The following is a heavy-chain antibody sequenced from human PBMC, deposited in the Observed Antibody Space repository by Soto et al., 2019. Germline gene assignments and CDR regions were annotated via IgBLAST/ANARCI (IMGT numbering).Heavy chain of an antibody. Sequence: QLQLQESGSGLVKPSQTLSLTCAVSGGSISSGGYSWSWIRQPPGKGLEWIGYIYHSGSTYYNPSINSRVTISVDRSKNQFSLKLSSVTAEDTSVYSCASLYGGTDRVDYWGQGTLVTVSS. J-gene: IGHJ4*02. CDR3: ASLYGGTDRVDY. CDR2: IYHSGST. V-gene: IGHV4-30-2*01. CDR1: GGSISSGGYS. D-gene: IGHD4-17*01.